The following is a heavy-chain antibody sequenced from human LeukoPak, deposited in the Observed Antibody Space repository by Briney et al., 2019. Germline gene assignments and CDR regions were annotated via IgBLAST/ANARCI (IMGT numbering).Heavy chain of an antibody. J-gene: IGHJ5*02. CDR1: GGSISSYF. Sequence: SETLSLTCTVSGGSISSYFWSWIRQPPGKGLEWIGYIYYTGSTSYNPSLKSRVTMSLDASKNQFSLELNSVTPADTAVYYCARGGNYWPQWWFDPWGRGTLVTVSS. D-gene: IGHD1-26*01. CDR2: IYYTGST. CDR3: ARGGNYWPQWWFDP. V-gene: IGHV4-59*01.